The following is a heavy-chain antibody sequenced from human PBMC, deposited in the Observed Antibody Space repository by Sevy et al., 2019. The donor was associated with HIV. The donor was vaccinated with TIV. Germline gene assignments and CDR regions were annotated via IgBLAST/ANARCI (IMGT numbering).Heavy chain of an antibody. D-gene: IGHD3-10*01. J-gene: IGHJ4*02. CDR1: GFTFSSYA. CDR2: ISYDGSNK. CDR3: ARDPPYYYGSGSSYYFDY. Sequence: GGSLRLSCAASGFTFSSYAMHWVRQAPGKGLEWVAVISYDGSNKYYADSVKGRFTISRDNSKNTLYLQMNSLIAEDTAVYYCARDPPYYYGSGSSYYFDYWGQGTLVTVSS. V-gene: IGHV3-30-3*01.